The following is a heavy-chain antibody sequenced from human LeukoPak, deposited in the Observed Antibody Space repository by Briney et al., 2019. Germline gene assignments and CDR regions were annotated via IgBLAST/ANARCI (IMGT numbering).Heavy chain of an antibody. D-gene: IGHD3-22*01. J-gene: IGHJ4*02. CDR1: GGSFSGYY. CDR3: ARVTRYYYDSSGYYDRDY. Sequence: SETLSLTCAVYGGSFSGYYWSWIRQPPGKGLEWIGEINHSGSTNYNPSLKSRVTISVDTSKNQFSLKLSSVTAADTAVYYCARVTRYYYDSSGYYDRDYWGQGTLVTVSS. CDR2: INHSGST. V-gene: IGHV4-34*01.